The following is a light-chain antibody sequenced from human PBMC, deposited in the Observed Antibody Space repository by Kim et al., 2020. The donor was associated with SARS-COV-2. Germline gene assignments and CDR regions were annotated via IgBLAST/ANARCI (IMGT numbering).Light chain of an antibody. V-gene: IGKV3-20*01. CDR3: HQYGGSPQT. Sequence: EIVLTQSPGTLSLSPGERVTLSCRASQSVSSNSLAWYQHKRGQAPRLLITDASSRITGTPDRFSGSGSGTYFTLTISRLEPDDFAVYYCHQYGGSPQTFGQGTKVDIK. CDR2: DAS. CDR1: QSVSSNS. J-gene: IGKJ1*01.